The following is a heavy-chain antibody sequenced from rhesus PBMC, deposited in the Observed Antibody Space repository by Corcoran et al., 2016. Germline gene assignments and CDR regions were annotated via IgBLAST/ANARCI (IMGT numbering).Heavy chain of an antibody. J-gene: IGHJ4*01. CDR2: FYGSSGRT. CDR3: ACLTSWRRFPYYFDY. Sequence: QVQLQESGPGLVKPSETLSLTCAVSGGSFSSYWWGRFRQPPGEGMEWMGSFYGSSGRTEYNPSLTTGATISRATSKNQFSLKLSSVTAADTAVYYCACLTSWRRFPYYFDYWGQGVLVTVSS. D-gene: IGHD1-1*01. CDR1: GGSFSSYW. V-gene: IGHV4-160*01.